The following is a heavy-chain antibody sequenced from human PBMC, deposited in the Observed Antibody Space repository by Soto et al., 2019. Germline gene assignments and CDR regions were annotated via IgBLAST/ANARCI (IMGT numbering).Heavy chain of an antibody. CDR1: GYTFTSYG. V-gene: IGHV1-18*01. Sequence: ASVKVSCTASGYTFTSYGISWVRQAPGQGLEWMGWISAYNGNTNYAQKLQGRVTMTTDTSTSTAYMELRSLRSDDTAVYYCARDRADTDYDFWSGYWNNWVDPWG. D-gene: IGHD3-3*01. CDR2: ISAYNGNT. J-gene: IGHJ5*02. CDR3: ARDRADTDYDFWSGYWNNWVDP.